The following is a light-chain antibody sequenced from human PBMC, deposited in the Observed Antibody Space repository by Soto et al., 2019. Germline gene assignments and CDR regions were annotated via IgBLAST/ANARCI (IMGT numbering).Light chain of an antibody. J-gene: IGKJ3*01. CDR3: QRRSNRFT. V-gene: IGKV3-11*01. CDR1: QSVSSY. CDR2: DAS. Sequence: EIVLTQSPATLSLSPGERATLSCRASQSVSSYLAWYQQKPGQAPRLLIYDASNRATGIPARFSGSGSGTDFTLTISSLEPEDFAVYYCQRRSNRFTFGPGTKVDIK.